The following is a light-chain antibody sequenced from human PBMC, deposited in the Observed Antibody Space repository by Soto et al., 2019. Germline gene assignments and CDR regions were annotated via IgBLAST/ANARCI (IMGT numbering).Light chain of an antibody. CDR3: SSYTSSSTYV. CDR1: SSDVGSYNR. J-gene: IGLJ1*01. CDR2: EVS. V-gene: IGLV2-18*02. Sequence: QSVLTQPPSVSGSPGQSVTISCTGTSSDVGSYNRVSWYQQPPGTAPKLMIYEVSNRPSGVPDRFSGSKSGNTASLTIYRLQVEDAADYYCSSYTSSSTYVFGTGTKVTVL.